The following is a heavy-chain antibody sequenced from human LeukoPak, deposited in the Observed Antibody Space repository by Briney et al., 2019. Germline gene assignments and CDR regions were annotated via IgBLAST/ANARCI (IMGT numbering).Heavy chain of an antibody. Sequence: KPSETLSLTCAVYGGSFTGHYWSWIRQSPGKGVQWIAEVNHRGDTNYNPSVEGRVTISVDTSKNQFSLKVTSLTAADTAVYYCARGPTISETGYFDYWGQGTLVTVSS. D-gene: IGHD1-1*01. CDR2: VNHRGDT. CDR3: ARGPTISETGYFDY. CDR1: GGSFTGHY. J-gene: IGHJ4*03. V-gene: IGHV4-34*01.